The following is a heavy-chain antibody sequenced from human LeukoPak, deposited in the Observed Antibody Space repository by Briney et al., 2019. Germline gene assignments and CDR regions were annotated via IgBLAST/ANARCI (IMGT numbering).Heavy chain of an antibody. CDR2: IYTSGST. CDR1: GGSISSYY. D-gene: IGHD3-22*01. CDR3: ARERGGVVVVIGSWFDP. Sequence: SETLSLTCTVSGGSISSYYWSWIRQPAGKGLEWIGRIYTSGSTNYNPSLKSRVTMSVDTSKNQYSLKLSSVTAADTAVYYCARERGGVVVVIGSWFDPWGQGTLVTVSS. J-gene: IGHJ5*02. V-gene: IGHV4-4*07.